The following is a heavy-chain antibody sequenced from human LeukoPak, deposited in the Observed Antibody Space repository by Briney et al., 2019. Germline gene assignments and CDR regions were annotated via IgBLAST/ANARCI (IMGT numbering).Heavy chain of an antibody. Sequence: GGSLRLSCAASGFTFSSYAMNWVRQAPGKGLEWVSGISGGSGGSTYYADSVKGRFTISRDNSKNTLYLQMNSLRAEDTAVYYCAKDLGVVINRGAFDIWGQGTMVTVSS. J-gene: IGHJ3*02. CDR2: ISGGSGGST. CDR3: AKDLGVVINRGAFDI. CDR1: GFTFSSYA. D-gene: IGHD3-3*01. V-gene: IGHV3-23*01.